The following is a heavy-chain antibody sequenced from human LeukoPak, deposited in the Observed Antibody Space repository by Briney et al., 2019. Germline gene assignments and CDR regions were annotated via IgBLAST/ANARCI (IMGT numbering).Heavy chain of an antibody. Sequence: SETLSLTCPVSGGSISTTSYYWGWVRQPPGTGLEWIGEINHSGSTNYNPSLKSRVTISVDTSKNQFSLKLSSVTAADTAVYYCARARIAVAGLDYWGQGTLVTVSS. CDR2: INHSGST. CDR1: GGSISTTSYY. CDR3: ARARIAVAGLDY. J-gene: IGHJ4*02. V-gene: IGHV4-39*07. D-gene: IGHD6-19*01.